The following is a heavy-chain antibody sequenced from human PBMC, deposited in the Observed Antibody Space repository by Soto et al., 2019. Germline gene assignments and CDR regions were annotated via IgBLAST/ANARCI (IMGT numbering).Heavy chain of an antibody. V-gene: IGHV3-23*01. D-gene: IGHD3-10*01. CDR2: INGNGGST. Sequence: GGSLRLSCAASGFTFSDYWMHWVRQAPGKGLVWVSAINGNGGSTYYADSVKGRFTISRDNSKNTLYLQMNSLRAEDTAVYYCAKQLGFGEFSYYYGMDVWGQGTTVTVSS. CDR1: GFTFSDYW. CDR3: AKQLGFGEFSYYYGMDV. J-gene: IGHJ6*02.